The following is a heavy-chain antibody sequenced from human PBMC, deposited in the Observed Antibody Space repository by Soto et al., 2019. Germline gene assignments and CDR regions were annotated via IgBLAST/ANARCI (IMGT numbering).Heavy chain of an antibody. D-gene: IGHD3-22*01. CDR3: ARKRVVIPAYFDY. J-gene: IGHJ4*02. V-gene: IGHV4-39*01. CDR2: IYYSGST. Sequence: QLQLQESGPGLVKPSETLSLTCTVSGGSISSSSYYWGWIRQPPGKGLEWIGSIYYSGSTYYNPSLKSRVTISVDTSKNQFSLKLSSVTAADTAVYYCARKRVVIPAYFDYGGQGTLVTVSS. CDR1: GGSISSSSYY.